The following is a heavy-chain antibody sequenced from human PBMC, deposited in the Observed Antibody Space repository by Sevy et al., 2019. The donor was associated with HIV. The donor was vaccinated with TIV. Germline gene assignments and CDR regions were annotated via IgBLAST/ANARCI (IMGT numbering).Heavy chain of an antibody. J-gene: IGHJ4*02. CDR2: INPNSGGT. CDR3: VRGNRRFLEWLLLTY. D-gene: IGHD3-3*01. V-gene: IGHV1-2*02. Sequence: ASVKVSCKASGYTFTGYYMHWVRQAPGQGLEWMGWINPNSGGTNYAQKFQGRVTMTRDTSISTAYMELSRLRSDDTAVYYCVRGNRRFLEWLLLTYWGQGTLVTVSS. CDR1: GYTFTGYY.